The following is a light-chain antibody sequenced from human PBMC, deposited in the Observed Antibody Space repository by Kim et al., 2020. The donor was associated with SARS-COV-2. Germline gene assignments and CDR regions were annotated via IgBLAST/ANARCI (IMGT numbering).Light chain of an antibody. CDR1: QSVSSSY. Sequence: EIVLTQSPGTLSLSPGERATLSCRASQSVSSSYLAWYQQKPGQAPRLLIYAASSRATGIPDRFSGSGSGTDFTLTISRLEPEDFAVYYCQQYGSSPWTFRQGTKVDIK. J-gene: IGKJ1*01. CDR2: AAS. V-gene: IGKV3-20*01. CDR3: QQYGSSPWT.